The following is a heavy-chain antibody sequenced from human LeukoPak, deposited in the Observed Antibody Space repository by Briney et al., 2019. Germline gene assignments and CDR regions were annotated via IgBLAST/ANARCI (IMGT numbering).Heavy chain of an antibody. Sequence: PGGSLRLSCAASGFTFSSYEMNWVRQAPGKGLEWVSHISWDGYFTYYADSVKGRFTISRDNSKNSLYLQMNSLRAEDTAFYYCAKLKHAASGGHYFDSWGQGTLVTVSS. J-gene: IGHJ4*02. V-gene: IGHV3-43D*03. D-gene: IGHD3-10*01. CDR2: ISWDGYFT. CDR3: AKLKHAASGGHYFDS. CDR1: GFTFSSYE.